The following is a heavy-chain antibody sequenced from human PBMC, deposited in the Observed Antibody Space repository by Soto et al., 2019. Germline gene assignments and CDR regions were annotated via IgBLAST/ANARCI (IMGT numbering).Heavy chain of an antibody. Sequence: QVQLVQSGAEVKKPGASVKVSCKASGYTXTXXXXXXXXXXXXXXXEWMGWINAGNGNTKYSQKFQGRVTITRDTXXXXXXXXXXXXXXXXXXXXXXXXXXXXXXXWFDPWGQGTLVTVSS. CDR2: INAGNGNT. CDR1: GYTXTXXX. V-gene: IGHV1-3*01. J-gene: IGHJ5*02. CDR3: XXXXXXXXXWFDP.